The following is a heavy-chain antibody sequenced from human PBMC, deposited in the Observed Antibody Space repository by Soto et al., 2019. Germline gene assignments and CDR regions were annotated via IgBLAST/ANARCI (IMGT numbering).Heavy chain of an antibody. CDR3: AKDRSEDGSSWKGYAFDI. V-gene: IGHV1-46*01. Sequence: ASVKVSCKASGYTFTSYYMHWVRQAPGQGLEWMGIINPSGGSTSYAQKFQGRVTMTRDTSTSTVYMELSSLRAEDTAVYYCAKDRSEDGSSWKGYAFDIWGQGTMVTVSS. J-gene: IGHJ3*02. D-gene: IGHD6-13*01. CDR2: INPSGGST. CDR1: GYTFTSYY.